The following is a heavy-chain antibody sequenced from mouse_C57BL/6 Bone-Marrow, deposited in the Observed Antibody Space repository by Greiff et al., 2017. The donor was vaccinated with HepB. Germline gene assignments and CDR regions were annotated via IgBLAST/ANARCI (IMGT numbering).Heavy chain of an antibody. Sequence: EVMLVESVAELVRPGASVKLSCTASGFNIKNTYMHWVKQRPEQGLEWIGRIDPANGNTKYAPKFQGKATITADTSSNTAYLQLSSLTSEDTAIYYCASITTVVPDAMDYWGQGTSVTVSS. CDR2: IDPANGNT. V-gene: IGHV14-3*01. J-gene: IGHJ4*01. D-gene: IGHD1-1*01. CDR3: ASITTVVPDAMDY. CDR1: GFNIKNTY.